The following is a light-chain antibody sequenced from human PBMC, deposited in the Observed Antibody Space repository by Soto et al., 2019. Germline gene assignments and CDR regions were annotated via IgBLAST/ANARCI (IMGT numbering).Light chain of an antibody. Sequence: QYALSQPPSVSFSPGQSVTISCTGTSSDVGSYNRPSWYQQPPGTAPKLIMYEVNTRPSGVPDRFSGSKSGSTASLTISGLQAEDEADYYCSLYISGSTYVFGTGTKVTVL. J-gene: IGLJ1*01. V-gene: IGLV2-18*01. CDR3: SLYISGSTYV. CDR2: EVN. CDR1: SSDVGSYNR.